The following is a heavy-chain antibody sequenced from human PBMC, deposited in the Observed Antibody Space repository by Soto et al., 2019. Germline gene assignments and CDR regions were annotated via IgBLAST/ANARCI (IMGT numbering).Heavy chain of an antibody. V-gene: IGHV4-28*01. J-gene: IGHJ4*02. CDR2: IYYSGST. CDR3: ARSAVAITSVGYFHY. CDR1: GYSISSSNW. D-gene: IGHD3-22*01. Sequence: QVQLQESGPGLVKPSDTLSLTCAVSGYSISSSNWWGWIRQPPGKGLEWIGYIYYSGSTYYNPSLKSRVTMSVDTSKNQFSLKLSSVTAVDTAVYYCARSAVAITSVGYFHYWGQGTLVTVSS.